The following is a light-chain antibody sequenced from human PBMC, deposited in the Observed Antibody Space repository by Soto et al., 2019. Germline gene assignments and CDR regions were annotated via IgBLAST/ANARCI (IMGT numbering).Light chain of an antibody. J-gene: IGLJ1*01. CDR2: EVE. V-gene: IGLV2-8*01. CDR1: SSYVVGYHY. CDR3: VSYGGSXNYV. Sequence: TQPPSASESPGQSVTISCTGTSSYVVGYHYVSWYQHHPGRAPKLLIYEVEKRPPGVHGRFYGSKSGNTASLTVSGLQADDEADYYCVSYGGSXNYVVGTGIKVXV.